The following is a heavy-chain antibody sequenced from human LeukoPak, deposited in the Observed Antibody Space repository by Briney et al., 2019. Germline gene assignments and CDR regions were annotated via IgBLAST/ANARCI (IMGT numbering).Heavy chain of an antibody. CDR1: GYTFTNYD. J-gene: IGHJ4*02. CDR3: ATGRWEQQLVA. Sequence: ASVKVSCKASGYTFTNYDINWVRQALGQGLEWMGWMNPNNSNTGYAQKFQGRVTITRDTSITTAYMELSSLRSEDTAVYYCATGRWEQQLVAWGQGTLVTVSS. CDR2: MNPNNSNT. V-gene: IGHV1-8*03. D-gene: IGHD6-13*01.